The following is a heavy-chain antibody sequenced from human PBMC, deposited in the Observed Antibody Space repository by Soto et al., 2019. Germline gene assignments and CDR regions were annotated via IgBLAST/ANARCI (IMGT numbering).Heavy chain of an antibody. J-gene: IGHJ6*02. CDR3: ARDLEYSSSSFPLLYYGMDV. CDR1: GFTFSSYD. CDR2: IGTAGDT. V-gene: IGHV3-13*01. Sequence: PGGSLRLSCAASGFTFSSYDMHWVRQATGKGLEWVSAIGTAGDTYYPGSVKGRFTISRENAKNSLYLQMNSLRAEDTAVYYCARDLEYSSSSFPLLYYGMDVWGQGTTVTVSS. D-gene: IGHD6-6*01.